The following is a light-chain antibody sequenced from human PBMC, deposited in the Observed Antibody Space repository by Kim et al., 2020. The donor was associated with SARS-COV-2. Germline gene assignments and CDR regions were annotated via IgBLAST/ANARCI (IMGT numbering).Light chain of an antibody. Sequence: SASVGDRVTITCWASQGISNYLAWYQQKPGKVPKLLIYAASTLQSGVPSRFSGSGSGTDFTLTISSLQPEDVATYYCQKYNSAPLFGPGTKVDIK. V-gene: IGKV1-27*01. CDR3: QKYNSAPL. J-gene: IGKJ3*01. CDR1: QGISNY. CDR2: AAS.